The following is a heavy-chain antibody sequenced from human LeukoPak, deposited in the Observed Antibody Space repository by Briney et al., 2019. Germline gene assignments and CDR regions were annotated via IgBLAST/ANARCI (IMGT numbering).Heavy chain of an antibody. D-gene: IGHD1-1*01. J-gene: IGHJ4*02. CDR1: GFTFYNYG. CDR3: AKGINWNDY. CDR2: ISGSGVTT. V-gene: IGHV3-23*01. Sequence: WGSLRLSCAASGFTFYNYGMSWVRHAPGKGLEWVSGISGSGVTTYYADSVKGRFTISRDNPKNTLYLQMNSPRAEDTAVYYCAKGINWNDYWGQGTLVTVSS.